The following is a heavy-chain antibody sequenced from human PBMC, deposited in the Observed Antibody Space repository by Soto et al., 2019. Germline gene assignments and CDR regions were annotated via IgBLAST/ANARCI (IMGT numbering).Heavy chain of an antibody. CDR1: GYTFTSYD. CDR2: MNPNSGNT. Sequence: QVQLVQSGAEVKKPGASAKVSCKASGYTFTSYDINWVRQATGQGLEWMGWMNPNSGNTGYAQKFQGRVTMTRNASISTAYMGLSSLRSEDTAVYYCARGARRVGPAALRFYYYYIDGWGKGATVTVSS. V-gene: IGHV1-8*01. D-gene: IGHD2-2*01. CDR3: ARGARRVGPAALRFYYYYIDG. J-gene: IGHJ6*03.